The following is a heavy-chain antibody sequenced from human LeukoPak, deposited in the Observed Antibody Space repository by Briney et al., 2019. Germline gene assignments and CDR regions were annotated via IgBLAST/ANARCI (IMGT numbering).Heavy chain of an antibody. CDR3: ARDNGDYFDY. Sequence: SVKVSCKASGGTFSSYAISWVRQAPGQGLEWMGGIIPIFGTANYAQKFQGRVTTTTDESTSTAYMELSSPRSEDTAVYYCARDNGDYFDYWGQGTLVTVSS. J-gene: IGHJ4*02. D-gene: IGHD4-17*01. CDR1: GGTFSSYA. CDR2: IIPIFGTA. V-gene: IGHV1-69*05.